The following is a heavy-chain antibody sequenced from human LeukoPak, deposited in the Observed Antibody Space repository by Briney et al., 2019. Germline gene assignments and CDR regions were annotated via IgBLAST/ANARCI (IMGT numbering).Heavy chain of an antibody. V-gene: IGHV3-30*18. CDR3: AKTNVKYCNGGSCFDAFDI. J-gene: IGHJ3*02. D-gene: IGHD2-15*01. CDR2: ISYDGSKK. CDR1: GFTFSSYG. Sequence: GGSLRLSCAASGFTFSSYGMHWVRQAPGKGLEWVAVISYDGSKKYYADSVKGRFTISRDNSKNTLYLQMNSLRVEDTAVHYCAKTNVKYCNGGSCFDAFDIWGQGTMVTVSS.